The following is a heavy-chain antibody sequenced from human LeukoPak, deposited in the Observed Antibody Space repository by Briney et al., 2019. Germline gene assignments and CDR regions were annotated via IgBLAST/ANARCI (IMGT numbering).Heavy chain of an antibody. Sequence: SVTVSCKASGGTFSSYAISWVRQAPGQGLEWMGGIIPIFGTANYAQKFQGRVTITADESTSTAYMELSSLRSEDTAVYYCARRGIYYYGSGSYYHGMDVWGKGTTVTVSS. CDR2: IIPIFGTA. CDR3: ARRGIYYYGSGSYYHGMDV. V-gene: IGHV1-69*13. CDR1: GGTFSSYA. J-gene: IGHJ6*04. D-gene: IGHD3-10*01.